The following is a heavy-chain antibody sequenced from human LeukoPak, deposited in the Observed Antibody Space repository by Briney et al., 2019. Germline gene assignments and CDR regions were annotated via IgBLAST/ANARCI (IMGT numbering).Heavy chain of an antibody. V-gene: IGHV3-23*01. Sequence: PGGSLRLSCAASGFTFSSYAMSWGRQALGEGVEWGSAISGSGGSTYYADSVKGRFTISRDNSKNTLYLQMNSLRAEDTAVYYCAKIVVGSPSSSIYYFDYWGQGTLVTVSS. CDR3: AKIVVGSPSSSIYYFDY. J-gene: IGHJ4*02. CDR1: GFTFSSYA. CDR2: ISGSGGST. D-gene: IGHD6-13*01.